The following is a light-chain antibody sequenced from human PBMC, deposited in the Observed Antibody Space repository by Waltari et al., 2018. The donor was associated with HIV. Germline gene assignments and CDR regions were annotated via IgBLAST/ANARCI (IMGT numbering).Light chain of an antibody. V-gene: IGLV2-14*01. CDR2: EVS. J-gene: IGLJ3*02. CDR1: SSHVGSYNY. CDR3: SSYRSSSTPLWV. Sequence: QSALTQPASVSGSPGQSITISCTGTSSHVGSYNYVSWYHQHPDKAPKLMIYEVSNRPSGVSNRFSGSKSYNTASLTISGRQAEDEADYYCSSYRSSSTPLWVFGGGTKLTVL.